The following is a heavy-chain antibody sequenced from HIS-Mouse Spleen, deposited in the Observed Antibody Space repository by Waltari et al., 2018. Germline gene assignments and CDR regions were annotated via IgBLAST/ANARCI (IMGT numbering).Heavy chain of an antibody. CDR1: GGSISRYY. D-gene: IGHD6-13*01. V-gene: IGHV4-59*01. J-gene: IGHJ6*02. Sequence: QVQLQESGPGLVKPSETLSLTCTVSGGSISRYYWSWIRQPPGKGLEWIGYIYYSGSTNYNPSLKSRVTISVDTSKNQFSLKLSSVTAADTAVYYCARGIAAADYYYYYGMDVWGQGTTVTVSS. CDR3: ARGIAAADYYYYYGMDV. CDR2: IYYSGST.